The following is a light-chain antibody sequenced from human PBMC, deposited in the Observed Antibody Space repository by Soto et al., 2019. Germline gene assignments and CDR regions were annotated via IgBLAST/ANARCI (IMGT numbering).Light chain of an antibody. CDR3: SSYAGSNIYV. Sequence: QSVLTQPPSASGSPGQSITISCTGTSSDVGAFNCVSWYQQHPGKAPKLMIFEINKRPSGVPDRFSGSKSGNSASLTVSGLQTEDEADYYCSSYAGSNIYVFGSGTKVTVL. J-gene: IGLJ1*01. V-gene: IGLV2-8*01. CDR2: EIN. CDR1: SSDVGAFNC.